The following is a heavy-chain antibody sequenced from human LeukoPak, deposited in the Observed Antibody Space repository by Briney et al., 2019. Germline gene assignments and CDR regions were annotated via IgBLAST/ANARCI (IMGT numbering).Heavy chain of an antibody. CDR1: GFTFSSYG. CDR3: AKSSFSRYYGSGYYYYMDV. J-gene: IGHJ6*03. Sequence: GGSLRLSCAASGFTFSSYGMHWVRQAPGKGLEWVAFIRYDGSNKYYADSVKGRFTISRDNSKNTLYLQMNSLRAEDMAFYYCAKSSFSRYYGSGYYYYMDVWGKGTTVTVSS. D-gene: IGHD3-10*01. CDR2: IRYDGSNK. V-gene: IGHV3-30*02.